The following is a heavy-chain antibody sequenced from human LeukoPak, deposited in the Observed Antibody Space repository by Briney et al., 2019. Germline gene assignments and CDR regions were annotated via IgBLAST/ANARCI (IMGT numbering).Heavy chain of an antibody. J-gene: IGHJ4*02. V-gene: IGHV3-21*01. D-gene: IGHD6-13*01. CDR1: GLTFTGFA. Sequence: GGSLRPSCAASGLTFTGFAMNWVRQAPGKGLEWVSSISTSSNSIYYADSVKGRFTISRDNAKNSLFLQMNSLRAEDTAVYYCASWYGGYWGPGTLVTVSS. CDR3: ASWYGGY. CDR2: ISTSSNSI.